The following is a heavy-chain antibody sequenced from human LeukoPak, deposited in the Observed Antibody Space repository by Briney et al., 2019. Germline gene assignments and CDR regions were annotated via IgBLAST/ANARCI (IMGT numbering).Heavy chain of an antibody. CDR2: INPDSGGA. V-gene: IGHV1-2*06. CDR3: TRGHYFDY. J-gene: IGHJ4*02. Sequence: ASVKVSCKASGDTFTDYYMHWVRQAPGQGLEWMGRINPDSGGADYAHKFQGRVIVTRDTSISTVYMELRRLRSDDTAVYYCTRGHYFDYWGQGTLVTVSS. CDR1: GDTFTDYY.